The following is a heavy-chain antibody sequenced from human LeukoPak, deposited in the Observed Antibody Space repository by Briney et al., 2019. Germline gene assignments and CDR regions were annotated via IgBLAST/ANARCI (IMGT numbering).Heavy chain of an antibody. V-gene: IGHV3-21*01. CDR1: GFTFSSYS. D-gene: IGHD4-17*01. CDR2: ISSSSSYI. CDR3: ARDFLNYGETLY. Sequence: PGGSLRLSCAASGFTFSSYSMNWVRQAPGKGLEWVSSISSSSSYIYYADSVKGRFTISRDNAKNSLYLQMNSLRAEDTAVYYRARDFLNYGETLYWGQGTLVTVSS. J-gene: IGHJ4*02.